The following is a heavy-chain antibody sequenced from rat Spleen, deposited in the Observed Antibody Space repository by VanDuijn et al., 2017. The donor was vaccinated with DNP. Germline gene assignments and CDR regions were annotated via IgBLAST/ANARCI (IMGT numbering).Heavy chain of an antibody. CDR1: GFTFSDYN. Sequence: EVQLVESGGGLVQPGRSLKLSCAASGFTFSDYNMAWVRQAPKKGLEWVATIIYDGSRTYYPDSVKGRFTISRDNAESSLYLQMNGLKSDDTATYYCARGGNNYATWFAYWGQGTLVTVSS. V-gene: IGHV5S10*01. CDR2: IIYDGSRT. CDR3: ARGGNNYATWFAY. J-gene: IGHJ3*01. D-gene: IGHD1-10*01.